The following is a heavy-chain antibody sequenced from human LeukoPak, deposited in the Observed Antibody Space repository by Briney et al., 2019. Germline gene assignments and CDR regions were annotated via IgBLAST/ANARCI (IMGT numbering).Heavy chain of an antibody. CDR2: INSDGSST. Sequence: GGSLGLSCAASGFTFSSYWMHWVRQAPGKGLVWVSRINSDGSSTSYADSVKGRFTISRDNAKNTLYLQMNSLRAEDTAVYYCARVYVVPYYYDSSGCLDYWGQGTLVTVSS. CDR1: GFTFSSYW. J-gene: IGHJ4*02. CDR3: ARVYVVPYYYDSSGCLDY. V-gene: IGHV3-74*01. D-gene: IGHD3-22*01.